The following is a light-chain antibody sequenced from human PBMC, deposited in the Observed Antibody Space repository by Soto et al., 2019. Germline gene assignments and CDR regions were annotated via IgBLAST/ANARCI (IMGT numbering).Light chain of an antibody. V-gene: IGKV1-5*01. CDR3: QQYNNYWT. CDR1: QSISSW. Sequence: DIQITQSPSSRSASVGDGVTVTCRASQSISSWLAWYQQKPGKDPKVLIYDASSLESGVPSRSSGSGSGTEFSLTISSLQPDDFATYYCQQYNNYWTFGQGTRWIS. CDR2: DAS. J-gene: IGKJ1*01.